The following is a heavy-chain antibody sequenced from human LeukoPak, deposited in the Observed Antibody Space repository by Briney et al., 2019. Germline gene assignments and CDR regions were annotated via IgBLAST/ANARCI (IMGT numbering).Heavy chain of an antibody. Sequence: QPGGSLRLSCAASGFTVSSNYMSWVRQAPGKGLEWVSLIYSGGSTSYADSVKGRFTISRDNSKNTLYLQMNSLRAEDTAVYYCARGSDLEYRPFDYWGQRTLVTVSS. V-gene: IGHV3-66*02. CDR2: IYSGGST. J-gene: IGHJ4*02. CDR1: GFTVSSNY. CDR3: ARGSDLEYRPFDY. D-gene: IGHD2-21*02.